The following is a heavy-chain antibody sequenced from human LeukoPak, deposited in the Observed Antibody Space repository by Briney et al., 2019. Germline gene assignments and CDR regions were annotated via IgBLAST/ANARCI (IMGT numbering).Heavy chain of an antibody. V-gene: IGHV3-7*01. J-gene: IGHJ4*02. Sequence: PGGSLRLSCADSGFTFSSHWMSWVRQAPGKGLEWVANIKQDGSEKYYVDSVKGRFTISRDNAKNSVYLQMNSLRAEDTAVYYCATMEAVRFHYWGQGTLVSVSS. CDR2: IKQDGSEK. CDR1: GFTFSSHW. D-gene: IGHD2-8*01. CDR3: ATMEAVRFHY.